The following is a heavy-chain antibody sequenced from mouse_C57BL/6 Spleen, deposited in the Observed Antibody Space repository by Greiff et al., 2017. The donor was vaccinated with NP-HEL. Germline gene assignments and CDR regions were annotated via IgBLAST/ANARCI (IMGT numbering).Heavy chain of an antibody. J-gene: IGHJ2*01. D-gene: IGHD6-1*01. Sequence: QVQLQQPGAELVKPGASVKLSCKASGYTFTSYWMQWVKQRPGQGLEWIGEIDPSDSYTNYNQKFKGKATLTVDTSSSTAYMQLSSLTSEDSGVYYCASSLWDYWGQGTTLTVSS. CDR3: ASSLWDY. CDR2: IDPSDSYT. CDR1: GYTFTSYW. V-gene: IGHV1-50*01.